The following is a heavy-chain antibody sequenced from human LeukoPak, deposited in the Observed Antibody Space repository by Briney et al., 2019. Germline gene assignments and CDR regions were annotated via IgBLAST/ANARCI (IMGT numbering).Heavy chain of an antibody. Sequence: GGSLRLSCAASGFTFSTYWMHWVRQVPGKGQVWVSRIESDGSSTDYADSVKGRFSISRDNAKNMLFLQMDSLRAEDTAVYYCGRYTTTAVSHGMDVWGKGTTVIVSS. J-gene: IGHJ6*04. CDR1: GFTFSTYW. V-gene: IGHV3-74*01. D-gene: IGHD4-17*01. CDR2: IESDGSST. CDR3: GRYTTTAVSHGMDV.